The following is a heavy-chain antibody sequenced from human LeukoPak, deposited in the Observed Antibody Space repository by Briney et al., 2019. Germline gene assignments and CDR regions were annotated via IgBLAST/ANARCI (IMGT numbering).Heavy chain of an antibody. V-gene: IGHV3-23*01. CDR2: ISGSGGST. J-gene: IGHJ4*02. D-gene: IGHD5-18*01. CDR1: GFTFSSYA. CDR3: ARYMDFVY. Sequence: GGSLRLSCAASGFTFSSYAMSWVRQAPGKGLEWVSAISGSGGSTYYADSVKGRFTISRNNSKNTLYLQVISLRPEDTAVYYCARYMDFVYWGQGTLVTVSS.